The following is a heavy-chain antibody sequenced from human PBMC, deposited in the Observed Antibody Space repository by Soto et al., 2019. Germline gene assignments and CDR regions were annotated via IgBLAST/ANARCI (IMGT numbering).Heavy chain of an antibody. CDR3: ARIPYYYGSGTYYYYYMDV. V-gene: IGHV5-51*01. CDR2: IYPGDSDT. D-gene: IGHD3-10*01. J-gene: IGHJ6*03. Sequence: GESLKISCKGSGYSFTSYWMGWVRQMPGKGLEWMGIIYPGDSDTRYSPSFQGQVTISADKSISTAYLQWSSLKASDTAMYYCARIPYYYGSGTYYYYYMDVWGKGTTVTVSS. CDR1: GYSFTSYW.